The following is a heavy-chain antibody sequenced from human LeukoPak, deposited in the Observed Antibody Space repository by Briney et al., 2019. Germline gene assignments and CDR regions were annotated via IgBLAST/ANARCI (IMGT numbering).Heavy chain of an antibody. CDR1: GGSFSGYC. CDR3: ARDDYGGNSGPYYGMDV. V-gene: IGHV4-34*01. CDR2: INHSGST. Sequence: SETLSLTCAVYGGSFSGYCWSWIRQPPGKGLEWIGEINHSGSTNYDPSLKSRVTISVDTSKNQFSLKLSSVTAADTAVYYCARDDYGGNSGPYYGMDVWGQGTTVTVSS. J-gene: IGHJ6*02. D-gene: IGHD4-23*01.